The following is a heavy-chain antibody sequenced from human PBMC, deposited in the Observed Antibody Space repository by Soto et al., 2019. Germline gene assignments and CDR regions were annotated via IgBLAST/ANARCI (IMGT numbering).Heavy chain of an antibody. D-gene: IGHD6-6*01. J-gene: IGHJ6*02. CDR3: ARGRPYYYYGMDV. Sequence: SETLSLTCTVSVGSISSSSYYWGWIRQPPGKGLEWIGSIYYSGSTYYNPSLKSRVTISVDTSKNQFSLKLSSVTAADTAVYYCARGRPYYYYGMDVWGQGTTVTVSS. CDR2: IYYSGST. V-gene: IGHV4-39*01. CDR1: VGSISSSSYY.